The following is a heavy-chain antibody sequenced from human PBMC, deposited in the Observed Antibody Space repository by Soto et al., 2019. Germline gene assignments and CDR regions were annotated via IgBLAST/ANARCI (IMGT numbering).Heavy chain of an antibody. CDR1: GGSVSSGSYY. D-gene: IGHD1-1*01. CDR3: AREFSNSPEAFDY. V-gene: IGHV4-61*01. Sequence: SETLSLTCTVSGGSVSSGSYYWTWIRQPPGKGLEWIGYIYSSGRTNYNPSLASRLAMSINTSRNQFSLKLSSVTAADTAVFYCAREFSNSPEAFDYWGQGALVTVSS. J-gene: IGHJ4*02. CDR2: IYSSGRT.